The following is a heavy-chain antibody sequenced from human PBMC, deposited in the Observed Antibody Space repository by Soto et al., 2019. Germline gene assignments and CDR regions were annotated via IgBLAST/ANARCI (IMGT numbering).Heavy chain of an antibody. CDR3: TTGGAYYDFWSCYCLDYYYYGMDV. Sequence: PGGSLRLSCAASGFTFSNAWMNWVRQAPGKGLEWVGRIKSKTDGGTTDYAAPVKGRFTISRDDSKNTLYLQMNSLKTEDTAVYYCTTGGAYYDFWSCYCLDYYYYGMDVWGQGTTVTVSS. V-gene: IGHV3-15*07. D-gene: IGHD3-3*01. CDR2: IKSKTDGGTT. CDR1: GFTFSNAW. J-gene: IGHJ6*02.